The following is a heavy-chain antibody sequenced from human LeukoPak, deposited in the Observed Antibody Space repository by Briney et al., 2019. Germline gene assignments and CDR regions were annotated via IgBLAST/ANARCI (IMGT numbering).Heavy chain of an antibody. V-gene: IGHV1-24*01. Sequence: ASVKVSCKASGYTFTSYDINWVRQATGQGLEWMGGFDPEDGETIYAQKFQGRVTMTEDTSTDTAYMELSSLRSEDTAVYYCAATDFGVVNVDYWGQGTLVTVSS. CDR2: FDPEDGET. CDR3: AATDFGVVNVDY. J-gene: IGHJ4*02. D-gene: IGHD3-3*01. CDR1: GYTFTSYD.